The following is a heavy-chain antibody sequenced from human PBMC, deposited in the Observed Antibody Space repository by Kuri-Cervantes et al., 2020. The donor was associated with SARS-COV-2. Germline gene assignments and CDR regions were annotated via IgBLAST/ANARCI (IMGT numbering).Heavy chain of an antibody. CDR2: IIPIFGTA. CDR1: GGTFSSYA. Sequence: SVKVSCKASGGTFSSYAIAWVRQAPGQGLEWMGGIIPIFGTANYAHKFQGRVTVTADESTRTVYMELRRLRSEDTAVYYCATGRGYISGWPNNPFDYWDQATLATVSS. CDR3: ATGRGYISGWPNNPFDY. J-gene: IGHJ4*02. V-gene: IGHV1-69*13. D-gene: IGHD6-19*01.